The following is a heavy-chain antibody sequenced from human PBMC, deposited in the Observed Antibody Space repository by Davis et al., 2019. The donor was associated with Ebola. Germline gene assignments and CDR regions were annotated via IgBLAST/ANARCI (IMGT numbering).Heavy chain of an antibody. Sequence: PSETLSLTCSVSGGSMRSDHYTWIRQPPGKGLEWVGYVHSSGTTNYNPSLRGRVTVALEMSRKQFSLKLTSVTAADTAVYYCARVGEQLILLDYWGQGSPVTVSS. CDR1: GGSMRSDH. J-gene: IGHJ4*02. V-gene: IGHV4-4*08. CDR2: VHSSGTT. D-gene: IGHD6-13*01. CDR3: ARVGEQLILLDY.